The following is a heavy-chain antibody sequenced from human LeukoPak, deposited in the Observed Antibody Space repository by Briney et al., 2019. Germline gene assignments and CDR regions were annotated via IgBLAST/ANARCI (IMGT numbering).Heavy chain of an antibody. Sequence: SETLSLTCTVSGGSISSYYWSWIRQPPGKGLEWIGYIYYSGSTNYNPSLKSRVTISVDTSKNQFSLKLSSVTAADTAVYYCARTNIVATILVDYWGQGTLVTVSS. D-gene: IGHD5-12*01. CDR2: IYYSGST. J-gene: IGHJ4*02. V-gene: IGHV4-59*01. CDR1: GGSISSYY. CDR3: ARTNIVATILVDY.